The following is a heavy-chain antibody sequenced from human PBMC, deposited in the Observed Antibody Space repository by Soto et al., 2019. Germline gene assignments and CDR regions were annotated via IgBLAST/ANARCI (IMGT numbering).Heavy chain of an antibody. V-gene: IGHV1-69*13. J-gene: IGHJ1*01. CDR1: GGTFSSYA. Sequence: ASVKVSCKASGGTFSSYAISWVRQAPGQGLEWMGGIIPIFGTANYAQKFQGRVTITADESTSTAYMELSSLRSEDTAVYYCARGSPDQLGATTRRLAYFQHWGQGTLVTVSS. CDR2: IIPIFGTA. CDR3: ARGSPDQLGATTRRLAYFQH. D-gene: IGHD1-26*01.